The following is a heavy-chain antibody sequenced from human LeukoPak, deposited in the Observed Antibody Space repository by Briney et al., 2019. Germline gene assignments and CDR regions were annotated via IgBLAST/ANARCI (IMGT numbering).Heavy chain of an antibody. Sequence: GGSLRLSRAASGFTFSDYYMSWIRQAPGEGLEWDPYIIDPASPIFYADSVKGRFTISRDNAKNSLFLQMNSLRAEDTAVYYCARLRINLGSFDYWGQGDLVTVSS. CDR3: ARLRINLGSFDY. J-gene: IGHJ4*02. CDR2: IIDPASPI. V-gene: IGHV3-11*01. CDR1: GFTFSDYY.